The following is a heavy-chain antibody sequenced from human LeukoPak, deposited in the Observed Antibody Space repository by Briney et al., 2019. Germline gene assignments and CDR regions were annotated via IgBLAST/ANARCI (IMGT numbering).Heavy chain of an antibody. D-gene: IGHD2-8*01. CDR1: GYTFNSHG. CDR3: ATYSEGYCTSGCFGGFDT. J-gene: IGHJ5*02. CDR2: ISGDSGKT. Sequence: ASVKVSRKASGYTFNSHGITWVRQAPGQGLEWMGWISGDSGKTQYAQKFQGRVTMTTDASTSTAYMELRSLRSDDTAVYYCATYSEGYCTSGCFGGFDTWGQGTLVTVSS. V-gene: IGHV1-18*04.